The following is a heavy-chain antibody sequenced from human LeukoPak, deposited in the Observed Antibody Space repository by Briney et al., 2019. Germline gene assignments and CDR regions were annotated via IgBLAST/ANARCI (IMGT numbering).Heavy chain of an antibody. D-gene: IGHD6-6*01. CDR1: GFTFSSYE. Sequence: GGSLRLSCAASGFTFSSYEMNWVRQAPGKGLEWVSYISSSGSTIYYADSVKGRFTISRDNAKNSLYLQMNSLRAEDTAVYYCARDSLLGQLGRQRWFDPWGQGTLVTVSS. V-gene: IGHV3-48*03. J-gene: IGHJ5*02. CDR2: ISSSGSTI. CDR3: ARDSLLGQLGRQRWFDP.